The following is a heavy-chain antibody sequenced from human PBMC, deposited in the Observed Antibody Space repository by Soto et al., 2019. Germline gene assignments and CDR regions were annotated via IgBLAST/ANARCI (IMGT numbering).Heavy chain of an antibody. CDR3: AKDYYDSSGYYYNFFDY. V-gene: IGHV3-30*18. J-gene: IGHJ4*02. CDR1: GFTFSSYG. D-gene: IGHD3-22*01. Sequence: LRLSCAASGFTFSSYGMHWVRQAPGKGLEWVAVISYDGSNKYYADSVKGRFTISRDNSKNTLYLQMNSLRAEDTAVYYCAKDYYDSSGYYYNFFDYWGQGTLVTVSS. CDR2: ISYDGSNK.